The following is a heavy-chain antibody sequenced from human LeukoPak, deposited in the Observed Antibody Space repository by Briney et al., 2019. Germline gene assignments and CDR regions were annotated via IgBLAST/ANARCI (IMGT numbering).Heavy chain of an antibody. Sequence: PGGSLRLSCAASGFTFSDYYMSWIRQAPGKGLEWVSYISSSGSTIYYADSVKGRFTISRDNAKNSLYLQMNSLRAEDTAVYYCARERSSSTSWTFDPWGQGTLVTVSS. CDR1: GFTFSDYY. D-gene: IGHD2-2*01. J-gene: IGHJ5*02. CDR2: ISSSGSTI. CDR3: ARERSSSTSWTFDP. V-gene: IGHV3-11*01.